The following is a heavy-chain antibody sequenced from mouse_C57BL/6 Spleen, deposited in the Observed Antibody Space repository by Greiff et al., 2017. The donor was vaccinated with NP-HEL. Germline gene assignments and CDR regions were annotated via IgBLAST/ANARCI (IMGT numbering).Heavy chain of an antibody. J-gene: IGHJ3*01. CDR3: ARSLPLLFPFAY. Sequence: QVTLKESGPGILQSSQTLSLTCSFSGFSLSTSGMGVSWIRQPSGKGLEWLAHIYWDDDKRYNPSLKSRLTISKDTSRNQVFLKITSVDTADTATYYCARSLPLLFPFAYWGQGTLVTVSA. D-gene: IGHD2-10*01. CDR2: IYWDDDK. V-gene: IGHV8-12*01. CDR1: GFSLSTSGMG.